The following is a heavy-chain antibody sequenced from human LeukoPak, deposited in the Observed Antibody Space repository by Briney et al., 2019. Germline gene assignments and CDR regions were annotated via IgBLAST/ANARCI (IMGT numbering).Heavy chain of an antibody. D-gene: IGHD3-22*01. CDR1: GFTFSSYG. Sequence: GRSLRLSCAASGFTFSSYGMRWVRQAPGKGLEWVAVIWYDGSNKYYADSVKGRFTVSRDNSKNTLYLQMNSLRAEDTAVYYCARPPVVGAPRFIFDYWGQGTLVTVSS. CDR3: ARPPVVGAPRFIFDY. CDR2: IWYDGSNK. V-gene: IGHV3-33*01. J-gene: IGHJ4*02.